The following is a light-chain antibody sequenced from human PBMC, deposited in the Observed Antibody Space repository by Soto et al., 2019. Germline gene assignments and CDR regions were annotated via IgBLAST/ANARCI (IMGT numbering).Light chain of an antibody. Sequence: DIHMTQSPSTLSSSGLGVVTITFLASQSISRWLAWHQQKPGKAPKLLIYDASSLESGVPSRFSGSGSGTEFTLTISSLQPDDFATYYCQRYNSYPYTFGQGTKVDIK. CDR2: DAS. CDR1: QSISRW. J-gene: IGKJ2*01. V-gene: IGKV1-5*01. CDR3: QRYNSYPYT.